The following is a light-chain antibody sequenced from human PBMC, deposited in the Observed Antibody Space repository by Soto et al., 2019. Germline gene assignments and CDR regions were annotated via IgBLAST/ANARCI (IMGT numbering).Light chain of an antibody. CDR3: QSYASSLSGLYWV. Sequence: QSVLTQPPSVSGAPGQRVTISCTGSSSNIGAGYDVHWYQQLPGTAPKLLIYGNSNRPSGVPDRFSGSKSGTSASLAITGLQAEDEADYYCQSYASSLSGLYWVFGGGTKLTVL. CDR1: SSNIGAGYD. J-gene: IGLJ3*02. V-gene: IGLV1-40*01. CDR2: GNS.